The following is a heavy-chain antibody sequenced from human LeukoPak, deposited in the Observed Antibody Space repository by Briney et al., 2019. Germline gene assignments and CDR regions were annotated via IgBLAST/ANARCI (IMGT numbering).Heavy chain of an antibody. J-gene: IGHJ6*02. D-gene: IGHD5-24*01. CDR3: ARHDRDGYNDYYYGMDV. CDR2: IYPDDSDT. CDR1: GYSFTNYW. Sequence: GESLKISFKGSGYSFTNYWIGWVRQMPGKGLEWMGIIYPDDSDTTYSPSLQGQVTISADKSISTAYLQWSSLKASDTAMYYCARHDRDGYNDYYYGMDVWGQGTTVSVSS. V-gene: IGHV5-51*01.